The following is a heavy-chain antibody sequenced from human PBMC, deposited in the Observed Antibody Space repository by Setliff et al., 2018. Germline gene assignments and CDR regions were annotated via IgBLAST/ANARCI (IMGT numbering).Heavy chain of an antibody. CDR3: TRSSSYGMRYWFDS. CDR2: INPNTGDT. V-gene: IGHV1-2*06. D-gene: IGHD2-2*01. CDR1: GYPLTAYY. J-gene: IGHJ5*01. Sequence: GASVKVSCKASGYPLTAYYIHWVRQAPGQGLEWMGRINPNTGDTNYGQKFQGRVTMTRDTSMSTVYMELTRLTSDDTAVYYCTRSSSYGMRYWFDSWGQGPLVTVSS.